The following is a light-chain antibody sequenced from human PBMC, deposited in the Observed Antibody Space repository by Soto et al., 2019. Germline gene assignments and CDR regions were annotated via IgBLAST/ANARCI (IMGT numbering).Light chain of an antibody. CDR1: SSDVGGYNY. J-gene: IGLJ1*01. Sequence: QSVLTQPASVSGSPGQSITIPCTGTSSDVGGYNYVSWYQQHPGKAPKLMIYEVSNRPSGVSNRFSGSKSGNTASLTISGLPAEDEADYYCSSYTSSTLDVFGTGIKVTVL. CDR2: EVS. CDR3: SSYTSSTLDV. V-gene: IGLV2-14*01.